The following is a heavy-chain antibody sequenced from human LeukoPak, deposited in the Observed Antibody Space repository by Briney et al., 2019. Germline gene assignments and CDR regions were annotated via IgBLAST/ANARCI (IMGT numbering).Heavy chain of an antibody. Sequence: SGGSLRLSCAASGFTVSSNYMSWVRQAPGKGLEWVSVIYSGGSTYYADSVEGRFTISRDNSKNTLYLQMNSLRAEDTAVYYCARATGYCSGGSCRPYYFDYWGQGTLVTVSS. J-gene: IGHJ4*02. V-gene: IGHV3-53*01. D-gene: IGHD2-15*01. CDR2: IYSGGST. CDR3: ARATGYCSGGSCRPYYFDY. CDR1: GFTVSSNY.